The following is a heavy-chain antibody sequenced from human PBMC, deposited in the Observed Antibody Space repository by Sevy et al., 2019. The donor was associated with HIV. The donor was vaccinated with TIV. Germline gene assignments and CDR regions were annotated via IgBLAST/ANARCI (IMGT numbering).Heavy chain of an antibody. V-gene: IGHV3-15*01. J-gene: IGHJ4*02. CDR2: IKSKSEGGTT. CDR3: TNNRGCCMDGVCGESFDS. CDR1: GFTFSNAW. Sequence: GGSLRLSCGASGFTFSNAWMTWVRQAPGKGLEWVGRIKSKSEGGTTDNPAPVKGRFTISSDDSKNTLYMQMNSLKSDDTAVYYCTNNRGCCMDGVCGESFDSWGQGTLVTVSS. D-gene: IGHD2-8*01.